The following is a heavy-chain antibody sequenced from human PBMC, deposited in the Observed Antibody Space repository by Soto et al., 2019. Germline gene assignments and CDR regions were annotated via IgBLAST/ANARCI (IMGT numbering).Heavy chain of an antibody. Sequence: QVQLVQSGAEVKKPGASVKVSCKASGYTFTGYYMHWVRQAPGQGLEWMGWINPNSGGTNYAQKFQGLVTMTRDTSISTAYMELSRLRSDDTAVYYCARSTFYPSPTLASVVVVAATGGWFDPWGQGTLVTVSS. CDR1: GYTFTGYY. J-gene: IGHJ5*02. CDR2: INPNSGGT. V-gene: IGHV1-2*04. D-gene: IGHD2-15*01. CDR3: ARSTFYPSPTLASVVVVAATGGWFDP.